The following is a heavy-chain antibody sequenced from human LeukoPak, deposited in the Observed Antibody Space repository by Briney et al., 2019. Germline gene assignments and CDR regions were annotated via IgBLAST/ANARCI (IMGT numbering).Heavy chain of an antibody. V-gene: IGHV3-64*01. CDR1: GFTFSSYA. Sequence: GGSLRLSCAASGFTFSSYAVHWVRQAPGKGLEYVSTVSSNGGSTYYGNSVKGRFTISRDNAKNSLYLQMNSLRAEDTAVYYCARDFYDSSGYLDYWGQGTLVTVSS. CDR3: ARDFYDSSGYLDY. J-gene: IGHJ4*02. CDR2: VSSNGGST. D-gene: IGHD3-22*01.